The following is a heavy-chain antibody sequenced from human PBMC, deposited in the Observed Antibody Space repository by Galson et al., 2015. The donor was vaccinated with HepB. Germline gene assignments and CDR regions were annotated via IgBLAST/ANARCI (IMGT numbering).Heavy chain of an antibody. D-gene: IGHD1-14*01. J-gene: IGHJ6*02. CDR2: IYYSGST. Sequence: SETLSLTCTVSGGSISSYYWSWIRQPPGKGLEWIGYIYYSGSTNYNPSLKSRVTISVDTSKNQFSLKLSSVTAADTAVYYCARRGWEEDGPTGNYYYYGMDVWGQGTTVTVSS. V-gene: IGHV4-59*01. CDR1: GGSISSYY. CDR3: ARRGWEEDGPTGNYYYYGMDV.